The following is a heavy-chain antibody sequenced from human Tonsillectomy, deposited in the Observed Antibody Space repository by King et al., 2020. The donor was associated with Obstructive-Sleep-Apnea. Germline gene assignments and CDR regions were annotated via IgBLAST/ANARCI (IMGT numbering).Heavy chain of an antibody. Sequence: VQLVESGGGLVKPGGSLRLSCAASGFTFSSYSMNWVRQAPGKGLEWVSSISSSSSYIYYADSVKGRFTISRDNAKNSLYLQMNSLRAEDTAVYYCARDYGLVVVAAGLELDYWGQGTLVTVSS. V-gene: IGHV3-21*01. D-gene: IGHD2-15*01. CDR3: ARDYGLVVVAAGLELDY. CDR2: ISSSSSYI. J-gene: IGHJ4*02. CDR1: GFTFSSYS.